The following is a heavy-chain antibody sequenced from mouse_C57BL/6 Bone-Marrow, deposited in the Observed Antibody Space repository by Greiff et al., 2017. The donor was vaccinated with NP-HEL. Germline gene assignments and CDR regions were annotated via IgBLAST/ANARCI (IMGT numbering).Heavy chain of an antibody. J-gene: IGHJ4*01. CDR3: AKGYYGSSWDYYAMDY. V-gene: IGHV1-69*01. Sequence: QVQLQQPGAELVMPGASVKLSCKASGYTFTSYWMHWVKQRPGQGLEWIGEIDPSDSYTNYNQKFKGKSTLTVDKSSSTAYMQLSSLTSEDSAVYYWAKGYYGSSWDYYAMDYWGQGTSVTVSA. D-gene: IGHD1-1*01. CDR2: IDPSDSYT. CDR1: GYTFTSYW.